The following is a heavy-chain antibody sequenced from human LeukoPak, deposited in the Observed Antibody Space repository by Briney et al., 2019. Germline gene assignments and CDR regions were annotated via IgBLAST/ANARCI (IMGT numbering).Heavy chain of an antibody. V-gene: IGHV4-34*01. CDR3: ARDPHYYDSSGYYLYYYYGMDV. Sequence: SETLSLTCAVYGGSFSGYYWSWIRQPSGKGLEWIGEINHSGSTNYNPSLKSRVTISVDTSKNQFSLKLSSVTAADTAVYYCARDPHYYDSSGYYLYYYYGMDVWGQGTTVTVSS. CDR2: INHSGST. CDR1: GGSFSGYY. J-gene: IGHJ6*02. D-gene: IGHD3-22*01.